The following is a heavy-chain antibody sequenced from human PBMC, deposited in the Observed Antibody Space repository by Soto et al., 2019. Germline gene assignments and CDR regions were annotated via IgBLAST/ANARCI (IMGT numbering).Heavy chain of an antibody. V-gene: IGHV1-2*04. Sequence: ASVKVSCKASGYTFTGYYMHWVRQAPGQGLEWMGWINPNSGGTNYAQKFQGWVTMTRDTSISTAYMELSRLRSDDTAVYYCARGGYYGSGSYSMYYFDYWGQGTLVTVSS. D-gene: IGHD3-10*01. J-gene: IGHJ4*02. CDR2: INPNSGGT. CDR3: ARGGYYGSGSYSMYYFDY. CDR1: GYTFTGYY.